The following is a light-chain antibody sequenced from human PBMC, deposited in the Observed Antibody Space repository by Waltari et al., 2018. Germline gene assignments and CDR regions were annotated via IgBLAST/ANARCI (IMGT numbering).Light chain of an antibody. Sequence: EIVLTQSPATLSLSPGERATLSCRASPSVSSYLGWYQQKPGQAPRLLIYEASNRATGIPARFSGSGSGTDFTLTISNVEPEDFAVYYCQQRSKWPLTFGGGTKVEIK. CDR3: QQRSKWPLT. V-gene: IGKV3-11*01. J-gene: IGKJ4*01. CDR2: EAS. CDR1: PSVSSY.